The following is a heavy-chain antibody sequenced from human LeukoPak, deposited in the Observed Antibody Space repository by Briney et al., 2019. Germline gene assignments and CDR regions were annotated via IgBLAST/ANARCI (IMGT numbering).Heavy chain of an antibody. D-gene: IGHD3-10*01. Sequence: GESLQISCEASGSSFTTYWIGWVRQLPGKGLEWMGIIYPGDSDTRYSPSFQGQVTISADKSINTAYLQWSSLKASDPAMYYCARQHGSGSYYSRAIDYWGQGTLVTVSS. CDR1: GSSFTTYW. CDR3: ARQHGSGSYYSRAIDY. CDR2: IYPGDSDT. J-gene: IGHJ4*02. V-gene: IGHV5-51*01.